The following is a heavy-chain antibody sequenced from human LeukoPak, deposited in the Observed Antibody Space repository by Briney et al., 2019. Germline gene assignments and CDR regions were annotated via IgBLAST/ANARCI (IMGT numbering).Heavy chain of an antibody. CDR1: GFRISANT. CDR3: EIPSCYDGSRYVHAY. V-gene: IGHV3-7*01. D-gene: IGHD3-22*01. J-gene: IGHJ4*02. CDR2: IGPDGSED. Sequence: GGSLRLSCVVSGFRISANTVTWARQPPGKGLQWLANIGPDGSEDYYVDLVRGRFTISRDNARDSLYLQMNSLRADDTAVYYCEIPSCYDGSRYVHAYWGQ.